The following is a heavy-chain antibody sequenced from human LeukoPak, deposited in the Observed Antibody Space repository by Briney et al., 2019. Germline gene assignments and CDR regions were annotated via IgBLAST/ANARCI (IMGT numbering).Heavy chain of an antibody. Sequence: GGSLRLSCAASGFTFDDYAMHWVRQAPGKGLEWVSLISADGHNTYYADSVRGRFTVSRDNSNSSLYLQLNSLKSEDTAFYFCTRVGRSGWYFYYFAFWGQGSLVTVSS. CDR2: ISADGHNT. CDR1: GFTFDDYA. D-gene: IGHD6-19*01. V-gene: IGHV3-43*02. J-gene: IGHJ4*02. CDR3: TRVGRSGWYFYYFAF.